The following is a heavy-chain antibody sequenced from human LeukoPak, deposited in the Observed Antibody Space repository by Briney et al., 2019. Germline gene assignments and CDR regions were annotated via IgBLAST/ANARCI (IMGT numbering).Heavy chain of an antibody. Sequence: ASVKVSCKSSGYTFTIYDINWVRQTTGQGLEWMGWMNPNSGNTGYAQKFQGRVTMTRNTSISTAYMELSSLRSEDTAVYYCARDYGGSSGWFDPWGQGTLVTVSS. CDR3: ARDYGGSSGWFDP. CDR1: GYTFTIYD. J-gene: IGHJ5*02. V-gene: IGHV1-8*01. D-gene: IGHD4-23*01. CDR2: MNPNSGNT.